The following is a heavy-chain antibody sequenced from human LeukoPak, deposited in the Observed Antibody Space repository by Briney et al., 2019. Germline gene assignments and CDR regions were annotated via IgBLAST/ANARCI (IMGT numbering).Heavy chain of an antibody. Sequence: ASVKVSCKASGYTFTGYHMHWVRQAPGQGLEWMGRINPNSGDTNYAQKFQGRVTMTRDTSISTAYMELSRLRSDDTAVYFCAKDLNTYRYDSRDLHHWGQGILVTVSS. J-gene: IGHJ1*01. CDR2: INPNSGDT. D-gene: IGHD3-22*01. CDR3: AKDLNTYRYDSRDLHH. V-gene: IGHV1-2*06. CDR1: GYTFTGYH.